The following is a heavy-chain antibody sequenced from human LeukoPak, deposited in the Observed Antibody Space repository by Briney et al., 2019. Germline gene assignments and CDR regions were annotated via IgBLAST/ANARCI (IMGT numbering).Heavy chain of an antibody. CDR1: GFTFSSYA. D-gene: IGHD3-3*01. V-gene: IGHV3-23*01. Sequence: GGSLRLSCAASGFTFSSYAMSWVRQAPGKGLEWVSAISGSGGSTYYADSVKGRFTISRDNSKNTLYLQMNSLRAEDTTVYYCAKDGFFGVVISSDAFDNWGQGTMVTVSS. CDR2: ISGSGGST. J-gene: IGHJ3*02. CDR3: AKDGFFGVVISSDAFDN.